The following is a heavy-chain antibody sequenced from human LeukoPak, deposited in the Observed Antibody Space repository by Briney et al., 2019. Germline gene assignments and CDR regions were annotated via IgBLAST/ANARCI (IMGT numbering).Heavy chain of an antibody. D-gene: IGHD7-27*01. J-gene: IGHJ4*02. CDR2: ISSSSSYI. V-gene: IGHV3-21*01. Sequence: SGGSLRLSCAASGFTFSSYSMNWVRQAPGKGLEWVSSISSSSSYIYYADSVKGRFTISRDNAENSLYLQMNSLRAEDTAVYYCARGPPNWGYDYWGPGTLVTVSS. CDR3: ARGPPNWGYDY. CDR1: GFTFSSYS.